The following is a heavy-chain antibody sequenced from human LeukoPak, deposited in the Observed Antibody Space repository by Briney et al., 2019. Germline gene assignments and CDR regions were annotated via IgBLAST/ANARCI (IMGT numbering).Heavy chain of an antibody. D-gene: IGHD3-22*01. J-gene: IGHJ4*02. Sequence: SETLSLTCTVSGGSISSGSHYWSWIRQHPGKGLEWIGYIYYGGSTFYNPSLKSRVTISVDTSKNQFSLKLSSVTAADTAMYYCARVPHYYESSGYYYDYWGQGTLVTVSS. CDR1: GGSISSGSHY. CDR3: ARVPHYYESSGYYYDY. CDR2: IYYGGST. V-gene: IGHV4-31*03.